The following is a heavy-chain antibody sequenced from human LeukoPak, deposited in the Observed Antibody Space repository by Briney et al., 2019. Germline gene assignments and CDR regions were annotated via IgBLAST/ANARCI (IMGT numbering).Heavy chain of an antibody. J-gene: IGHJ3*02. CDR2: IYYSGST. CDR3: ARLYYDSSGYDAFDI. D-gene: IGHD3-22*01. V-gene: IGHV4-59*12. CDR1: GDSINNYY. Sequence: SETLSLTCTVSGDSINNYYWSWIRQPPGKGLEWIGYIYYSGSTKYNPSLKSRVTISVDTSKNQFSLKLCSVTAADTAVYYCARLYYDSSGYDAFDIWGQGTMVTVSS.